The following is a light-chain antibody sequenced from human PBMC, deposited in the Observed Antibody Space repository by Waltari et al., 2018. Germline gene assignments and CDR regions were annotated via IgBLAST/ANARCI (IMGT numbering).Light chain of an antibody. CDR2: DVS. J-gene: IGLJ1*01. CDR3: CSHAGSYIV. V-gene: IGLV2-11*01. Sequence: QSALTQPRSVSGSPGQSVAISCTGTSSDVGGYNHVSWYQQHPGKVPKVVIYDVSKRPSGVPDRFSGSKSGNTASLTISGLQADDEADYYCCSHAGSYIVFGAGTKVTVL. CDR1: SSDVGGYNH.